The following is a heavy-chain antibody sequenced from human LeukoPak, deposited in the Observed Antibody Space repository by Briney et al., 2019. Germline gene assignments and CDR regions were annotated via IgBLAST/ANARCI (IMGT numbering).Heavy chain of an antibody. Sequence: ASVKVSCKASGGTFSGYAISWVRQAPGRGLEWMGGIIPIFGTANYAQKFQGRVTITADESTSTAYMELSSLRSEDTAVYYCARAQFKYCSSTSCYLDYWGQGTLVTVSS. V-gene: IGHV1-69*13. J-gene: IGHJ4*02. CDR1: GGTFSGYA. D-gene: IGHD2-2*01. CDR2: IIPIFGTA. CDR3: ARAQFKYCSSTSCYLDY.